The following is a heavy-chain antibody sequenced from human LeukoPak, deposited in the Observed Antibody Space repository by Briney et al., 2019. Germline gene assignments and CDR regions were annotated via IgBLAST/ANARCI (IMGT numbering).Heavy chain of an antibody. CDR3: ARVDHYDILTGYSAEI. Sequence: GASVKVSCKASGYTFTGYYMHWVRQAPGQGLEWMGWINPNSGGTNYAQKFQGRVTMTRDMSISTAYMELSRLRSDDTAVYYCARVDHYDILTGYSAEIWGQGTMVTVSS. J-gene: IGHJ3*02. CDR1: GYTFTGYY. CDR2: INPNSGGT. V-gene: IGHV1-2*02. D-gene: IGHD3-9*01.